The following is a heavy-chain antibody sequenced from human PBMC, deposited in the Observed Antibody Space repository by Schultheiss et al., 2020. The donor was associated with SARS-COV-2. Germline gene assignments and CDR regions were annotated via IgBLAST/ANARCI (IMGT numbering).Heavy chain of an antibody. Sequence: SETLSLTCTVSGASISSFYWSWIRQPPGKGLEWIGYIYYSVNSWYNPSLKSRVTFSLDTSKKQFSLRLNSVTAADTAVYYCARAARVEQLFSVRGGHLDYWGRGTQVTVSS. J-gene: IGHJ4*02. V-gene: IGHV4-59*01. CDR2: IYYSVNS. D-gene: IGHD3-10*01. CDR1: GASISSFY. CDR3: ARAARVEQLFSVRGGHLDY.